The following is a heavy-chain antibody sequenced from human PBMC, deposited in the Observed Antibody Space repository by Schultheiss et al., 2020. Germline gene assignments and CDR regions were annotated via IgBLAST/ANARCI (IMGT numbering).Heavy chain of an antibody. Sequence: GGSLRLSCAASTFTFSNYAMTWVRQAPGMGLEWVSYISSSGSTIYYADSVKGRFTISRDNSKNTLYLQMNSLRAEDTAVYYCARDRSEGSTWFDSYWGQGTLVTVSS. CDR3: ARDRSEGSTWFDSY. D-gene: IGHD6-13*01. CDR2: ISSSGSTI. V-gene: IGHV3-48*01. J-gene: IGHJ4*02. CDR1: TFTFSNYA.